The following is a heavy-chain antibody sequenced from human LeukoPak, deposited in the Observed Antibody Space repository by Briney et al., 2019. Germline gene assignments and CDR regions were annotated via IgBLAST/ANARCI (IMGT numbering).Heavy chain of an antibody. J-gene: IGHJ4*02. CDR3: ARHLEPPGGDSSFDY. D-gene: IGHD4-17*01. Sequence: SETLSLTCTVSGGSINSGPYYWSWIRQPPGKGLEWIGYIYYSGSTNYNPSLKSRVTISVDTSKNQFSLKLSSVTAADTAVYYCARHLEPPGGDSSFDYWGQGTLVTVSS. CDR1: GGSINSGPYY. CDR2: IYYSGST. V-gene: IGHV4-61*01.